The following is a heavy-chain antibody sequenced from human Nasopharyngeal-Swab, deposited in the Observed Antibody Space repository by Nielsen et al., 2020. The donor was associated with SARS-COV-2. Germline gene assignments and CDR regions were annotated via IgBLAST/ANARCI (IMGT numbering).Heavy chain of an antibody. V-gene: IGHV1-18*01. J-gene: IGHJ6*02. CDR3: ARGSLWFGDLVGYYGMDV. D-gene: IGHD3-10*01. CDR2: ISSYNGYT. Sequence: WLRQAPGQGLEWLGWISSYNGYTNYAHKFQGRVTMTTDASTSTAYMELRSLRSDDTAVYYCARGSLWFGDLVGYYGMDVWGQGTTVTVSS.